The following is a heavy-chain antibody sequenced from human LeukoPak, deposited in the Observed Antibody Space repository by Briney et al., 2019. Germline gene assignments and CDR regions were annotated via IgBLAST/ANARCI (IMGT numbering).Heavy chain of an antibody. V-gene: IGHV4-31*03. Sequence: SQTLSLTCTVSGGSISSGGYYWSWIRQHPGKGLEWIRYIYDTGITYCNPSLKSRVDISLDTYKNQFSLRLSSVTAADTAVYYCARDSWPPSGAFDIWGQGTMVTVSS. CDR3: ARDSWPPSGAFDI. CDR2: IYDTGIT. J-gene: IGHJ3*02. D-gene: IGHD5-12*01. CDR1: GGSISSGGYY.